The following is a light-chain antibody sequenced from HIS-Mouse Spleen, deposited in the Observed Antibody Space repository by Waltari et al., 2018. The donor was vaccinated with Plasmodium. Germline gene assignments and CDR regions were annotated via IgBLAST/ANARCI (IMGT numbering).Light chain of an antibody. Sequence: DIQLTQSPSTLSASVGDRVPIPCRASQRSSSWLAWYQQKPGKAPKLLIYKASSLESGVPSRFSGSGSGTEFTLTISSLQPDDFATYYCQQYNSYSYTFGQGTKLEIK. J-gene: IGKJ2*01. CDR1: QRSSSW. CDR3: QQYNSYSYT. V-gene: IGKV1-5*03. CDR2: KAS.